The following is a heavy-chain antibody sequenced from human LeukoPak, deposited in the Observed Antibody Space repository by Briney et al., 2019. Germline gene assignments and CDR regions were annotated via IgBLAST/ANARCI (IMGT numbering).Heavy chain of an antibody. V-gene: IGHV1-69*04. D-gene: IGHD2-2*02. CDR3: ASTAPGYCSSTSCYTGRPYYYYGMDV. CDR2: IIPILGIA. CDR1: GGTFSSYA. J-gene: IGHJ6*02. Sequence: GASVKVSCKASGGTFSSYAISWVRQAPGQGLEWMGRIIPILGIANYAQKVQGGVTITADKSTSTAYMELSSLRSEDTAVYYCASTAPGYCSSTSCYTGRPYYYYGMDVWGQGTTVTVSS.